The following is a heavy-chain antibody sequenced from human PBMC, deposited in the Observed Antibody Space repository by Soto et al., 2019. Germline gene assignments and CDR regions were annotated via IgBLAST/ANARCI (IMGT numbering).Heavy chain of an antibody. Sequence: QVQLQESGPGLVKPSQTLSLTCTVSGGSISSGDYYWSWIRQPPGKGLEWIGYIYYSGSTYYNPSLKSRVTISVDTSKNQFSLKLSSVTDADTAVYYCARHGYCSSTSCYAGGGWFDPWGQGTLVTVSS. J-gene: IGHJ5*02. CDR2: IYYSGST. D-gene: IGHD2-2*03. CDR3: ARHGYCSSTSCYAGGGWFDP. V-gene: IGHV4-30-4*01. CDR1: GGSISSGDYY.